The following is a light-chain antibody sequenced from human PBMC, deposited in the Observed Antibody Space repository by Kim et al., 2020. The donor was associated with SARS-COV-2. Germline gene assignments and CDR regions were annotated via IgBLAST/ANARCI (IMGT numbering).Light chain of an antibody. J-gene: IGKJ4*01. CDR2: GAS. V-gene: IGKV3-20*01. CDR3: QHYGNSPLS. Sequence: SPAERAPLSCRASQSINSRYLAWYQEKPGQPPRLLIYGASRRATGIPDRFSGSESGTDFTLTITRLEPEDFAVYYCQHYGNSPLSFAGGTKVDIK. CDR1: QSINSRY.